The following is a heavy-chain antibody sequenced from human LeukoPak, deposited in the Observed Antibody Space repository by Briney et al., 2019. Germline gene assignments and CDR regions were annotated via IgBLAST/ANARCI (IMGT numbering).Heavy chain of an antibody. V-gene: IGHV3-11*01. CDR3: ARDQLWFGDTAFDI. D-gene: IGHD3-10*01. CDR1: GFTFSDYY. Sequence: AGGSLRLSCAASGFTFSDYYMRWMRQAPGEGLEWVSYISSSGSTIYYADSVKGRFTISRDNAKNSLYLQMNSLRAEDTAVYYCARDQLWFGDTAFDIWGQGTMVTVSS. J-gene: IGHJ3*02. CDR2: ISSSGSTI.